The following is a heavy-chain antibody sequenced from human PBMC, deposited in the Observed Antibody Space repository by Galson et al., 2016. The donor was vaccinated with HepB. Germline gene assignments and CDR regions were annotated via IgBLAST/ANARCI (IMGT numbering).Heavy chain of an antibody. CDR3: AGSAKYFYGMDV. CDR2: ITRSSNYI. CDR1: GFTFNTYS. V-gene: IGHV3-21*01. J-gene: IGHJ6*02. D-gene: IGHD3-10*01. Sequence: SLRLSCAASGFTFNTYSMDWVRQAPGKGLEWVSSITRSSNYIYYADSIKGRFTISRDNAKNSVYLQMNSLRDEDTAVYYCAGSAKYFYGMDVWGQGTTVTVSS.